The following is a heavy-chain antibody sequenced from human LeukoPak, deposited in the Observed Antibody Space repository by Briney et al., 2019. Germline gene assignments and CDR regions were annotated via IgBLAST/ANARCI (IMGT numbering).Heavy chain of an antibody. J-gene: IGHJ4*02. CDR3: AKDKRYFDWSPSDLDY. V-gene: IGHV3-9*01. Sequence: PGRSLRLSCAASGFTFDDYAMHWVRQAPGKGLEWVSGISWNSSSIGYADSVKGRFTISRDNAKNSLYLQMNSLRAEDTALYYCAKDKRYFDWSPSDLDYWGQGTLVTVSS. CDR2: ISWNSSSI. CDR1: GFTFDDYA. D-gene: IGHD3-9*01.